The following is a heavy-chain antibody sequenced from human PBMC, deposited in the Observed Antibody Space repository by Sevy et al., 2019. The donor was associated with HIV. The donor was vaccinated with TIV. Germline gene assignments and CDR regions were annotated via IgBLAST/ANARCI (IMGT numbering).Heavy chain of an antibody. CDR3: ANKGGSRPNDAFDT. Sequence: GGSLRLSCAASGFTFSNYWMHWVRQAPGKGLVWVSLFSTDGSTTNYADSVEGRFTISRDNAKNTLYLQMNSLRAEDTAVYYCANKGGSRPNDAFDTWGQGTMVTVSS. CDR2: FSTDGSTT. D-gene: IGHD3-10*01. J-gene: IGHJ3*02. V-gene: IGHV3-74*01. CDR1: GFTFSNYW.